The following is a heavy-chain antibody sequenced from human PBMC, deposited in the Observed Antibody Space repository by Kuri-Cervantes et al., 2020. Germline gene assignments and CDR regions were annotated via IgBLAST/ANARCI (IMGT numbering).Heavy chain of an antibody. CDR2: IYYSGST. D-gene: IGHD2-15*01. CDR1: GYSISSGYY. V-gene: IGHV4-61*01. Sequence: SETLSLTCTVSGYSISSGYYWSWIRQPPGKGLEWIGYIYYSGSTNYNPSLKSRVTISVDTSKNQFSLKLSSVTAADTAAYYCAKTSGGGLGYSLYYGMDVWGQGTTVTVSS. J-gene: IGHJ6*02. CDR3: AKTSGGGLGYSLYYGMDV.